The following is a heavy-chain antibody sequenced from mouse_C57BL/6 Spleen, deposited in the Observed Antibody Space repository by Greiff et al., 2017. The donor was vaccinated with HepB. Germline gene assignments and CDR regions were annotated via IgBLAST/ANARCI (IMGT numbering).Heavy chain of an antibody. CDR3: ARSGDDGYYDYAMDY. Sequence: VQGVESGPELVKPGASVKISCKASGYAFSSSWMNWVKQRPGKGLEWIGRIYPGDGDTNYNGKFKGKATLTADKSSSTAYMQLSSLTSEDSAVYFCARSGDDGYYDYAMDYWGQGTSVTVSS. J-gene: IGHJ4*01. V-gene: IGHV1-82*01. CDR2: IYPGDGDT. CDR1: GYAFSSSW. D-gene: IGHD2-3*01.